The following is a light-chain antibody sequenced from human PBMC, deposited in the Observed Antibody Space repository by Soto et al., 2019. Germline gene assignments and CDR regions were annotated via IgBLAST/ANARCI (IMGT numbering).Light chain of an antibody. CDR3: QKYNSAPRT. Sequence: TQSPSSLSASVGDRVTITCRASQSISDSLNWYQHKPGTAPKLLIYAASTLQSGVPSRFSGSGSGTDFTLTISSLQPEDVATYYCQKYNSAPRTFGQGTKV. CDR2: AAS. V-gene: IGKV1-27*01. CDR1: QSISDS. J-gene: IGKJ1*01.